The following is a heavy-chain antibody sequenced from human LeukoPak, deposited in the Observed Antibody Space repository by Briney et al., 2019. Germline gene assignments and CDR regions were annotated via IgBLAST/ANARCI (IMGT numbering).Heavy chain of an antibody. V-gene: IGHV3-30*18. D-gene: IGHD6-19*01. CDR3: AKVSGLSVAVAGDY. Sequence: PGASLRLSCAASGFTVSSYGMHWVRQAPGKGMEWVAVQSHDGSNKYYADAVKGRFTISSDNSKNTLYLQMNSLRAEDTAVYYCAKVSGLSVAVAGDYWGQGTLVTVSS. CDR1: GFTVSSYG. CDR2: QSHDGSNK. J-gene: IGHJ4*02.